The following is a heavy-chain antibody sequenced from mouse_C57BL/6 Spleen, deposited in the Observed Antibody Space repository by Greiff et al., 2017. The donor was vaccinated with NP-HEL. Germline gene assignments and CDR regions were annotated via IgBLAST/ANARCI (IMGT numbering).Heavy chain of an antibody. CDR2: IDPETGGT. D-gene: IGHD2-3*01. J-gene: IGHJ2*01. CDR3: TRWLLRGAFDY. CDR1: GYTFTDYE. Sequence: QVQLQQSGAELVRPGASVTLSCKASGYTFTDYEMHWVKQTPVHGLEWIGAIDPETGGTAYNQKFKGKAILTADKSSSTAYMELRSLTSEDSAVYYCTRWLLRGAFDYWGQGTTLTVSS. V-gene: IGHV1-15*01.